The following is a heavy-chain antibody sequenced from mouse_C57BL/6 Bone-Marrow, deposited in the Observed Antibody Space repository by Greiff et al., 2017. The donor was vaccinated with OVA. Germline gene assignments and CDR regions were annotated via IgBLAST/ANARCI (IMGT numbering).Heavy chain of an antibody. CDR3: ARQLGRPLFDY. CDR2: IDPSDSYT. D-gene: IGHD4-1*02. CDR1: GYTFTSYW. J-gene: IGHJ2*01. Sequence: QVQLQQPGAELVKPGASVKLSCKASGYTFTSYWMQWVKQRPGQGLEWIGEIDPSDSYTNYNQKFKGKATLTVDTSSSTAYMQLSSLTSEDSAVYYCARQLGRPLFDYWGQGTTLTVSS. V-gene: IGHV1-50*01.